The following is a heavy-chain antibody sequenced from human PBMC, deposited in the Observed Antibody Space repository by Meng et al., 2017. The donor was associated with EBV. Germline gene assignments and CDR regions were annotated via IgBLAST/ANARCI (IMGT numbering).Heavy chain of an antibody. Sequence: QVQLQQWGAGLLKPSETLSLTCAVYGGSVNGYFWSWIRQPPGKGLEWIGELHHSGSTNYNPSLKSRLRIPVDTSKNQFSLNLTSVTAADTAVYYCARVSPKRYFDYLAPPDYWGQGTLVTVSS. D-gene: IGHD3-9*01. CDR2: LHHSGST. J-gene: IGHJ4*02. CDR1: GGSVNGYF. CDR3: ARVSPKRYFDYLAPPDY. V-gene: IGHV4-34*01.